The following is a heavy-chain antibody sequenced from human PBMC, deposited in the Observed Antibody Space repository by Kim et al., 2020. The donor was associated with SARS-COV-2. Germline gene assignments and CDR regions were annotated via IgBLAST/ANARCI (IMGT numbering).Heavy chain of an antibody. CDR3: ATSALGGWYFDL. V-gene: IGHV3-23*01. D-gene: IGHD1-26*01. J-gene: IGHJ2*01. Sequence: YYADSVKGRLTISRDNSKNTLSLQINSRRAEDSAVYYCATSALGGWYFDLWGRGTLVTVSS.